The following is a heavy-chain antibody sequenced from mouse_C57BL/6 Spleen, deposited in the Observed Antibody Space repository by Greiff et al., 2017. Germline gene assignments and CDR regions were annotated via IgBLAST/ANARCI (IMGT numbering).Heavy chain of an antibody. CDR3: ARKGDGYPYYFGY. Sequence: EVQLQQSGPELVKPGASVKIPCKASGYTFTDYNMDWVKQSPGKSLEWIGDINPNNGGTIYNQKFKGKATLTVDKSSSTAYMELRSLTSEDTAVYYCARKGDGYPYYFGYWGQGTTLTVSS. CDR1: GYTFTDYN. CDR2: INPNNGGT. D-gene: IGHD2-3*01. J-gene: IGHJ2*01. V-gene: IGHV1-18*01.